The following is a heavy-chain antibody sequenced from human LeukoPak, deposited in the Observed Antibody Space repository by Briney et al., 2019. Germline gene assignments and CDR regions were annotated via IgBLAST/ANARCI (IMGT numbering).Heavy chain of an antibody. D-gene: IGHD2-21*01. J-gene: IGHJ1*01. CDR3: ASALFPWAEYFQH. Sequence: SETLSLTCTVSGGSISNYYWSWIRQPAGKGLEWIGRIFTSGSTNYNPSLKSRVTISMDTSKNQFSLNLSSVTAADTAVYYCASALFPWAEYFQHWGQGTLVTVSS. CDR2: IFTSGST. V-gene: IGHV4-4*07. CDR1: GGSISNYY.